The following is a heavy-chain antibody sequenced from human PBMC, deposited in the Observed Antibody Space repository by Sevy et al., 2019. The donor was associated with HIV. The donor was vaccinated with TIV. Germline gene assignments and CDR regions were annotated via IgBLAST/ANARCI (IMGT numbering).Heavy chain of an antibody. J-gene: IGHJ4*02. CDR2: IRTYNRET. Sequence: GTVKVSCKTSGYTFINYPLSWVRQAPRQGLERMGCIRTYNRETKYAQKFQGRATMTTDTSTSTAYMELRSLRSDDKAIYYCARDADGSGHDYLDYFDSWGQGTLVHVSS. CDR3: ARDADGSGHDYLDYFDS. D-gene: IGHD3-22*01. CDR1: GYTFINYP. V-gene: IGHV1-18*01.